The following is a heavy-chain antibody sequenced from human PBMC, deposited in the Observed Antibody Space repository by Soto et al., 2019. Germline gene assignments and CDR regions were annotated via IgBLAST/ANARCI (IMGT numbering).Heavy chain of an antibody. V-gene: IGHV3-23*01. D-gene: IGHD5-18*01. CDR2: ISGSGGST. CDR3: AKEWNIQLWYPRAYYYYYMDV. J-gene: IGHJ6*03. Sequence: EVQLLESGGGLVQPGGSLRLSCAASGFTFSSYAMSWVRQAPGKGLEWVSAISGSGGSTYYADSVKGRFTISRDNSKNTLYLQMNSLRAEDMAVYYCAKEWNIQLWYPRAYYYYYMDVWGKGTTVTVSS. CDR1: GFTFSSYA.